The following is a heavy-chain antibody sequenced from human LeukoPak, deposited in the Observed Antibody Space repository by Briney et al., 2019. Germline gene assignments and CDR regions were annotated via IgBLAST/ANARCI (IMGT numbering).Heavy chain of an antibody. CDR1: GFTFSSYW. CDR2: IYYRGRT. J-gene: IGHJ4*02. CDR3: ATDREGHSGYDYDFDY. Sequence: GSLRLSCAASGFTFSSYWMSWIRQPPGKGLEWIASIYYRGRTYYNPSLKSQVTISVDTSKNQFSLKLSSVTAADTAVYFCATDREGHSGYDYDFDYWGQGTLVTVSS. V-gene: IGHV4-39*07. D-gene: IGHD5-12*01.